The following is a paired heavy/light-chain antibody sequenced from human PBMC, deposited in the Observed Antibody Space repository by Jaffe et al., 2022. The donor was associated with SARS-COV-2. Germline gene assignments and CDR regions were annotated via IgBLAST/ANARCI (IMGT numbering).Heavy chain of an antibody. CDR1: GFTFSTYR. V-gene: IGHV3-48*01. D-gene: IGHD3-10*01. CDR3: ARGYYTSALNAFDI. Sequence: EMQLVESGGGLVQPGGSLRLSCAASGFTFSTYRMTWVRQTPGKGLEWVSYISSTGAPIYYADSVKGRFTISRDNAKNSLSLQMDSLRAEDTAVYYCARGYYTSALNAFDIWGQGTMVTVSS. J-gene: IGHJ3*02. CDR2: ISSTGAPI.
Light chain of an antibody. J-gene: IGLJ1*01. Sequence: QSALTQPASVSGSPGQSITISCTGTSSDVGGYDFVSWYQQHPGKAPKLMIYDVSYRPSGVSNRFSGSKSGNTASLTISGLQAEDEADYYCSSYTSSSTRVVFGTGTKVTVL. V-gene: IGLV2-14*01. CDR3: SSYTSSSTRVV. CDR2: DVS. CDR1: SSDVGGYDF.